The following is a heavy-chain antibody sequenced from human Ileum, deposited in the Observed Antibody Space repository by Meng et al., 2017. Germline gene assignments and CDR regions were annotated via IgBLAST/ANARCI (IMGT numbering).Heavy chain of an antibody. Sequence: GESLKISCAASGFTVSSNYMSWVRQAPGKGLEWVSLIYSGGSTFYPDSVKGRFTISRDDSKNTLYLQLNSLRAEDTAVYYCARLSYYYDSSGFGYFDYWGQGALVT. CDR1: GFTVSSNY. V-gene: IGHV3-53*01. CDR2: IYSGGST. J-gene: IGHJ4*02. D-gene: IGHD3-22*01. CDR3: ARLSYYYDSSGFGYFDY.